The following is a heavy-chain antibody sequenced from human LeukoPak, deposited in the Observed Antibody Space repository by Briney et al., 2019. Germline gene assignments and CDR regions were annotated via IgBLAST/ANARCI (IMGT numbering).Heavy chain of an antibody. Sequence: GESLKISCKGSGYRFSSYWIGWVRQMPGKGLEWMGIICPGDSDTRYSPSFQGQVTLSADKSINTAYLQWSSLKASDTAIYYCARGPIVVVPAADTIWFDPWGQGTLVTVSS. V-gene: IGHV5-51*01. CDR2: ICPGDSDT. D-gene: IGHD2-2*01. CDR3: ARGPIVVVPAADTIWFDP. CDR1: GYRFSSYW. J-gene: IGHJ5*02.